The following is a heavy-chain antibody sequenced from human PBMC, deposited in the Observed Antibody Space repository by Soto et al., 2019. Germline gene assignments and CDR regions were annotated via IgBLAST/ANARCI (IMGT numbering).Heavy chain of an antibody. CDR1: GGSISSYY. Sequence: SETLSLTCTVSGGSISSYYWSWIRQPPGKGLEWIGYIYYSGSTNYNPSLKSRVTISVDTSKNQFSLKLSSVTAADTAVYYCASVSSSYYYYYMDVWGKGTTVTVSS. D-gene: IGHD6-13*01. CDR3: ASVSSSYYYYYMDV. V-gene: IGHV4-59*01. J-gene: IGHJ6*03. CDR2: IYYSGST.